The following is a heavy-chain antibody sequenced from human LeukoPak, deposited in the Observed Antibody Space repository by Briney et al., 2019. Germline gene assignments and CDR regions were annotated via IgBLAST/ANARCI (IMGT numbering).Heavy chain of an antibody. CDR3: TSLADYYDSSGCIDY. V-gene: IGHV3-15*01. D-gene: IGHD3-22*01. CDR1: RFTFSNAW. J-gene: IGHJ4*02. Sequence: PGGSLRLSCAASRFTFSNAWMSWVRQAPGKGLEWVARIKSKTDGGTTDYAAPVKGRFTISRDDSKNTLYLQMNSLKTEDTAVYYCTSLADYYDSSGCIDYWGQGTLVTVSS. CDR2: IKSKTDGGTT.